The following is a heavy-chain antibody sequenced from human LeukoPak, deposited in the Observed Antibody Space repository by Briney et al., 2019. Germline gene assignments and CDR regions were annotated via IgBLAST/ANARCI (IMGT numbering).Heavy chain of an antibody. J-gene: IGHJ3*02. CDR3: AKGRGGNTVLNAFDI. CDR1: GFIFSNYA. D-gene: IGHD4-23*01. V-gene: IGHV3-23*01. Sequence: GGSLRLSCAASGFIFSNYAMTWVRQAPGKGLEWVSAISGGGGGIYYADSMKGRFTISRDNSKNTLYLQMNSLRAEDTAVYYCAKGRGGNTVLNAFDIWGQGTMVTVSS. CDR2: ISGGGGGI.